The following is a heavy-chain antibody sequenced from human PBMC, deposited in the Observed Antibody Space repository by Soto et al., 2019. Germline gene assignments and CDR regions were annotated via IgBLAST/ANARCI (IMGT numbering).Heavy chain of an antibody. V-gene: IGHV4-4*07. CDR1: GGPISGYY. CDR2: IYSAGTT. D-gene: IGHD1-1*01. Sequence: QVQLRESGPGLVKPSETLSLTCNVSGGPISGYYWNWVRQPAGKGLEWIGRIYSAGTTDLNPSLKSRVIMSVDTSSNQCSLKLLSVTAADTAVYYCAANWRGAYEGLFDLWGQGTTGTVCS. J-gene: IGHJ3*01. CDR3: AANWRGAYEGLFDL.